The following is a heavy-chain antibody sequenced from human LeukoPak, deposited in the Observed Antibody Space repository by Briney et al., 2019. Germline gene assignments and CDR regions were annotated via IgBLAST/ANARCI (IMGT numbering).Heavy chain of an antibody. CDR1: GYTFTGYF. D-gene: IGHD1-26*01. Sequence: ASVKASCKASGYTFTGYFMHWVRQAPGRGLEWMGRINLNSGDTYYAQNFQGRVTMTRDTSISTAYVELSRLTSDDTAIYYCARDLSSTANWEFDYWGQGTLVTVSS. V-gene: IGHV1-2*06. CDR3: ARDLSSTANWEFDY. J-gene: IGHJ4*02. CDR2: INLNSGDT.